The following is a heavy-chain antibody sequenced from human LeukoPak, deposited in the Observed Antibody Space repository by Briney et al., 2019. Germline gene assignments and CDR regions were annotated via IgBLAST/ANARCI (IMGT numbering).Heavy chain of an antibody. V-gene: IGHV3-30*02. CDR1: GFTFSGYG. D-gene: IGHD6-19*01. CDR2: IRYDGSTK. J-gene: IGHJ4*02. Sequence: PGGSLRLSCGASGFTFSGYGMHWVRQAPGKGLEWVAFIRYDGSTKTYGDSVKGRFSISRDNSDNTLNLQMNSLRPEDTAVYFCAKEAGMAFDYWGQGSLVTVSS. CDR3: AKEAGMAFDY.